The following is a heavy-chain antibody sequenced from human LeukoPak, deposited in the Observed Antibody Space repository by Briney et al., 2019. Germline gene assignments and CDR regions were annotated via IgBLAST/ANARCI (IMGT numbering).Heavy chain of an antibody. J-gene: IGHJ5*02. D-gene: IGHD2-21*02. V-gene: IGHV4-30-2*01. CDR1: GGSISSSGYS. Sequence: SRTLSLTCAVSGGSISSSGYSWSWIRQPPGKGLEWIGYIHHTGSTYYNPSLKSRVTISVDRSKNQSSLKLSSVTAADTAMYFCARTPTYCGGDCYYFDPWGQGTLVTVSS. CDR3: ARTPTYCGGDCYYFDP. CDR2: IHHTGST.